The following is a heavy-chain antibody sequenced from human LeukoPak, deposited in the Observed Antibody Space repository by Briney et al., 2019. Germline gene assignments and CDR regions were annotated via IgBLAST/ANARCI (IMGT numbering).Heavy chain of an antibody. Sequence: LETLSLTCAVYGGSFSGYYWSWIRQPPGKGLEWIGEINHSGSTNYNPSLKSRVTISVDTSKNQFSLKLSSVTAADTAVYYCARLGVGALYYYYMDVWGKGTTVTVSS. CDR2: INHSGST. V-gene: IGHV4-34*01. CDR3: ARLGVGALYYYYMDV. D-gene: IGHD1-26*01. J-gene: IGHJ6*03. CDR1: GGSFSGYY.